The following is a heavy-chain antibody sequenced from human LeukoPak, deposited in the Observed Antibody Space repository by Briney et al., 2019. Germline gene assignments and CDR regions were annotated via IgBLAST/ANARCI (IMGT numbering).Heavy chain of an antibody. V-gene: IGHV4-39*07. Sequence: PSETLSLTCTVSGASINIYTYYWGSIRQPPGKGLEWIGSVSYSGSPYYNPSLTSRATISVDTSRNPVSLKLTSVTAADTAVYYCARGPSGLRSPFNTWGQGTTVTVSS. CDR2: VSYSGSP. D-gene: IGHD5-12*01. CDR1: GASINIYTYY. CDR3: ARGPSGLRSPFNT. J-gene: IGHJ3*02.